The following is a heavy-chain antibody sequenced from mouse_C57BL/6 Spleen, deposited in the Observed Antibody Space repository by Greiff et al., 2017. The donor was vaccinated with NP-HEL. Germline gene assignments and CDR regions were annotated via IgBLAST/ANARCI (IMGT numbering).Heavy chain of an antibody. Sequence: VKLVESGAELVRPGTSVKMSCKASGYTFTNYWIGWAKQRPGHGLEWIGDIYPGGGYTTYNEKFKGKATLTADKSSSTAYMQFSSLTSEDSAIYYCARKVLGGFDYWGQGTTLTVSS. CDR1: GYTFTNYW. V-gene: IGHV1-63*01. CDR3: ARKVLGGFDY. D-gene: IGHD2-14*01. CDR2: IYPGGGYT. J-gene: IGHJ2*01.